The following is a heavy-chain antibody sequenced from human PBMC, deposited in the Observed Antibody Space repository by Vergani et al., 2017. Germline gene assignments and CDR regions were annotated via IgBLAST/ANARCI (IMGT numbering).Heavy chain of an antibody. V-gene: IGHV3-53*01. J-gene: IGHJ4*02. CDR3: AREPSGSPGDY. Sequence: EVPLVESGGGLIQPGGSLRLSCAASGFTVSSNYKSWVRRAPGKGLEWVSVIYSGGSTYYADSVKGRFTISRDNSKNTLYLQMNRLRAEDTAVYYCAREPSGSPGDYWGQGTLVTVSS. CDR1: GFTVSSNY. D-gene: IGHD3-10*01. CDR2: IYSGGST.